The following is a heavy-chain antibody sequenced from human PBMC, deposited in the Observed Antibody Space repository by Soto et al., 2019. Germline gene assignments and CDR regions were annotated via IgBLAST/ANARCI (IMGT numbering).Heavy chain of an antibody. CDR3: ARARYSSGWGWFDP. J-gene: IGHJ5*02. D-gene: IGHD6-19*01. CDR2: ISSSSSTI. V-gene: IGHV3-48*02. Sequence: EVQLVESGGGLVQPGGSLRLSCAASGFTFSSYSMNWVRQAPGKGLEWVSYISSSSSTIYYADSVKSRFTISRDNAKNSLYLQMNSLRDEDTAVYYCARARYSSGWGWFDPWGQGTLVTVSS. CDR1: GFTFSSYS.